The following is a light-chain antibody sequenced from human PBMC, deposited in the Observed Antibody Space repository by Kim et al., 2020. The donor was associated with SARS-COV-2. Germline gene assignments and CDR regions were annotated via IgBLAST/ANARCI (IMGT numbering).Light chain of an antibody. V-gene: IGKV4-1*01. J-gene: IGKJ1*01. CDR1: QSVLYSSNNKSS. CDR2: WAS. Sequence: ATINCKSSQSVLYSSNNKSSLAWYQQRPGQPPKLLIYWASTRESGVPDRFSGSGSGTDFTLTITRLQAEDVAVYYCQQYYTTPWTFGQGTKVDIK. CDR3: QQYYTTPWT.